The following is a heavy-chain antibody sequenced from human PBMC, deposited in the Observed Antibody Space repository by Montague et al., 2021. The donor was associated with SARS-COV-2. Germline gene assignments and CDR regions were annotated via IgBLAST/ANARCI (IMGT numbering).Heavy chain of an antibody. CDR3: AKGGERITMIVVVITLADFDY. Sequence: SMILSCAASVFTFSSSAMSLVRQAPGKGLEWVSGISDSVGSTYYSYSVKVRFTISRHNSKNTLYLQMHSLRAEDTAVYYCAKGGERITMIVVVITLADFDYWGQGTLVTVSS. V-gene: IGHV3-23*01. J-gene: IGHJ4*02. D-gene: IGHD3-22*01. CDR1: VFTFSSSA. CDR2: ISDSVGST.